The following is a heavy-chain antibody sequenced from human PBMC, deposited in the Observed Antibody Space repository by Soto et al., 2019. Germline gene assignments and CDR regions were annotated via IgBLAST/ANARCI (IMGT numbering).Heavy chain of an antibody. CDR3: AGFAGRERGADGYYFDY. CDR1: GGSISSYY. Sequence: SETLSLTCTVSGGSISSYYWSWIRQPPGKGLEWIGYIYYSGSTNYNPSLKSRVTISVDTSKNQFSLKLSSVTAADTAVYYCAGFAGRERGADGYYFDYWGQGTLVTVSS. CDR2: IYYSGST. V-gene: IGHV4-59*08. J-gene: IGHJ4*02. D-gene: IGHD1-26*01.